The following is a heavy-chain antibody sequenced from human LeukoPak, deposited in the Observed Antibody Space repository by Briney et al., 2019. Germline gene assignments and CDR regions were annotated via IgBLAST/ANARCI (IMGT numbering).Heavy chain of an antibody. CDR2: IYYSGST. CDR1: GGSISSSSYY. CDR3: ARARSSGSYSAGYFDY. Sequence: SETLSLTCTVSGGSISSSSYYWGWIRQPPGKGLEWIGSIYYSGSTYYNPSLKSRVTISVDTSKNQFSLDLNSVTAADTAVYYCARARSSGSYSAGYFDYWGQGTLVTVSS. D-gene: IGHD3-10*01. J-gene: IGHJ4*02. V-gene: IGHV4-39*07.